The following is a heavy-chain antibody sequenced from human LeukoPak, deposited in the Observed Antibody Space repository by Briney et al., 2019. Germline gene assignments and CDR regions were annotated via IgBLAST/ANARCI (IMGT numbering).Heavy chain of an antibody. CDR1: GFTFSSYA. CDR2: ISYDGSNK. V-gene: IGHV3-30*04. CDR3: AREEGGYSGYDSVDY. J-gene: IGHJ4*02. D-gene: IGHD5-12*01. Sequence: GRSLRRSCAASGFTFSSYAMHWVRQAPGKGLEWVAVISYDGSNKYYADSVKGRFTISRDNSKNTLYLQMNSLRAEDTAVYYCAREEGGYSGYDSVDYWGQGTLVTVSS.